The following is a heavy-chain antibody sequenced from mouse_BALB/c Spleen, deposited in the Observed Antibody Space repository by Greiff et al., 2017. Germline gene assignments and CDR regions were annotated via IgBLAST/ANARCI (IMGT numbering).Heavy chain of an antibody. CDR2: INPDSSTI. J-gene: IGHJ3*01. Sequence: VQLKESGGGLVQPGGSLKLSCAASGFDFSRYWMSWVRQAPGKGLEWIGEINPDSSTINYTPSLKDKFIISRDNAKNTLYLQMSKVRSEDTALYYCARPIYYGNYPFAYWGQGTLVTVSA. CDR1: GFDFSRYW. V-gene: IGHV4-1*02. D-gene: IGHD2-1*01. CDR3: ARPIYYGNYPFAY.